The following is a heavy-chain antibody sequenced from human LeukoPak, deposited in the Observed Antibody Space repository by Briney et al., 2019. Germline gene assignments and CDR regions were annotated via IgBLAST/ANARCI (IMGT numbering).Heavy chain of an antibody. CDR1: GFTFSSYW. CDR2: ISGSGGST. J-gene: IGHJ4*02. V-gene: IGHV3-23*01. D-gene: IGHD3-22*01. Sequence: PGGSLRLSCVASGFTFSSYWMSWVRQAPGKGLEWVSAISGSGGSTYYADSVKGRFTISRDNSKNTLYLQMNSLRAEDTAVYYCATYLTDYYDSSGYYSIFDYWGQGTLVTVSS. CDR3: ATYLTDYYDSSGYYSIFDY.